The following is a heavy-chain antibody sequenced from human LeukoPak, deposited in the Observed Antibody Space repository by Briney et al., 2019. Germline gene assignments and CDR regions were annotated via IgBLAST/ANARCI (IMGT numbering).Heavy chain of an antibody. V-gene: IGHV4-61*02. Sequence: SETLSLTCTVSGGSISSGSYYWSWIRQPAGKGLEWIVRIYTSGSTNYNPSLKSRVTISVDTSKNQFSLKMSSVTAADTAVYYCARAIGDSGWFDYYFDYWGQGTLVTVSS. D-gene: IGHD6-19*01. CDR1: GGSISSGSYY. J-gene: IGHJ4*02. CDR3: ARAIGDSGWFDYYFDY. CDR2: IYTSGST.